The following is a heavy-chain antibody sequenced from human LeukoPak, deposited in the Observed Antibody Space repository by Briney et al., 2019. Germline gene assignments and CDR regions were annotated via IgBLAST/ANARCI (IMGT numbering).Heavy chain of an antibody. CDR3: AHFKGGSFDF. CDR2: IYYSGNT. J-gene: IGHJ3*01. D-gene: IGHD1-26*01. V-gene: IGHV4-39*01. Sequence: KASETLSLTCTVSGGSISSSSYYWGWIRQPPGKGLEWIGSIYYSGNTYYNPSLKSRVTISVDTSKNQFSLKLTSVTAADTAVYYCAHFKGGSFDFWGQGTMVTVSS. CDR1: GGSISSSSYY.